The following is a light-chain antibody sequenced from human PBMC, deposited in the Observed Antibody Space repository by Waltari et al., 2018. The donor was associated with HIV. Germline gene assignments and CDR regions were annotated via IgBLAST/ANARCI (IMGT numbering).Light chain of an antibody. CDR3: QQYNNWPEFT. Sequence: EIVLTQSPGTLSLSPGERATLSCRASQSVSSSYLVWYQQKLGQAPRLLIYGASIRATGIPARFSGSGSGTEFTLTISSLQSEDFAVYYCQQYNNWPEFTFGPGTKVDIK. V-gene: IGKV3-15*01. CDR2: GAS. J-gene: IGKJ3*01. CDR1: QSVSSSY.